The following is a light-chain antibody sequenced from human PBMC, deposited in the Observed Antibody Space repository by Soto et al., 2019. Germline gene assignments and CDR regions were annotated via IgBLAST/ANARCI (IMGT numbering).Light chain of an antibody. CDR2: GAS. V-gene: IGKV3-20*01. Sequence: EIVLTQSPGTLSLSPGERATLSCRASQSVSSSYLAWYQQKPGQAPRLLIYGASSRATGIPDRFSGSGSGTDFTLTISRLEPEDFALYYCQQHCSAPQTFGQGTKVEVK. CDR1: QSVSSSY. CDR3: QQHCSAPQT. J-gene: IGKJ1*01.